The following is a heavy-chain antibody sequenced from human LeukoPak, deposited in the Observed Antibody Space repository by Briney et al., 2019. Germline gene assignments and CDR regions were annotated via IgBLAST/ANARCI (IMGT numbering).Heavy chain of an antibody. J-gene: IGHJ4*02. CDR1: GFTVSSNY. CDR2: IYSGGST. V-gene: IGHV3-53*01. D-gene: IGHD6-13*01. Sequence: GGSLRLSCAASGFTVSSNYMSWVRQAPGKGLEWVSVIYSGGSTYYADSVKGRFTISRDNSKNTLYLQMNSLRAEDTAVYYCAKGRGIAAAGRSNDYWGQGTLVTVSS. CDR3: AKGRGIAAAGRSNDY.